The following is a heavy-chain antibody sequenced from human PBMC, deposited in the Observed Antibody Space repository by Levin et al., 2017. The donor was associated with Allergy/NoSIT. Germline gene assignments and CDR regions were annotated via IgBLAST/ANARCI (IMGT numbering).Heavy chain of an antibody. CDR2: INPNSGDT. CDR3: ARGYFVWRVAPGDAFDN. Sequence: GASVKVSCKASGYSFTDYYIQWVRQAPGQGLEWMGWINPNSGDTKYAQKFQGRVTMTRDTSITTADMELSRLTSDDTAVYYCARGYFVWRVAPGDAFDNWGPGTMVTVSS. CDR1: GYSFTDYY. V-gene: IGHV1-2*02. D-gene: IGHD3-9*01. J-gene: IGHJ3*02.